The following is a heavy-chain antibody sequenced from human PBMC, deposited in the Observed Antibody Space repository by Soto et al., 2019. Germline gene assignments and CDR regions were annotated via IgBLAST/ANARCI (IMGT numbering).Heavy chain of an antibody. CDR1: GDTVYTSA. CDR3: ARVVGLSYIDY. D-gene: IGHD2-2*01. J-gene: IGHJ4*02. V-gene: IGHV1-3*01. CDR2: INAGNGNT. Sequence: SAEVGSEASGDTVYTSALHWAYKAPGQRLEWMGWINAGNGNTKYSQKFQGRVTITRDTSASTAYMELSSLRSEDTAVYYCARVVGLSYIDYRGQGTLVTVSS.